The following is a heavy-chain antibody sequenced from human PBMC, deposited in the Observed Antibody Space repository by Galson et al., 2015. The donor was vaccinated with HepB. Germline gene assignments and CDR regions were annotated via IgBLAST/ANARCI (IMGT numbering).Heavy chain of an antibody. Sequence: SLRLSCAASGFTFSSYAMHWVRQAPGKGLEWVAVISYDGSNKYYADSVKGRFTVSRDNSKSTMYLQMNSLGAEDTAVYYCARVSCSGGNCYIYYFDYWGQGTLVTVSS. D-gene: IGHD2-15*01. CDR1: GFTFSSYA. CDR2: ISYDGSNK. V-gene: IGHV3-30*14. CDR3: ARVSCSGGNCYIYYFDY. J-gene: IGHJ4*02.